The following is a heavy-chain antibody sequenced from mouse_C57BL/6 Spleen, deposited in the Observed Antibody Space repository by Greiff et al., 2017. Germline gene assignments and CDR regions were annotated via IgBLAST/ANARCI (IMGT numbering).Heavy chain of an antibody. CDR3: ARRGNDYDGDWYFDV. CDR1: GFTFSDYG. D-gene: IGHD2-4*01. J-gene: IGHJ1*03. CDR2: ISNLAYSI. Sequence: EVMLVESGGGLVQPGGSLKLSCAASGFTFSDYGMAWVRQAPRKGPEWVAFISNLAYSIYYADTVTGRFTISRENAKNTLYLEMSSLRSEDTAMYYWARRGNDYDGDWYFDVWGTGTTVTVSS. V-gene: IGHV5-15*04.